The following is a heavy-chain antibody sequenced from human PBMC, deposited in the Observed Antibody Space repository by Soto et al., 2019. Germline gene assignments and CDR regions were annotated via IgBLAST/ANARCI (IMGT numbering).Heavy chain of an antibody. CDR3: ARGYYDFWSGSTTSGMDV. V-gene: IGHV4-30-4*01. J-gene: IGHJ6*02. CDR1: GGSISSGDYY. Sequence: PSETLSLTCTVSGGSISSGDYYWSWIRQPPGKGLEWIGYIYYSGSTYYNPSLKSRVTISVDTSKNQFSLKLSSVTAADTAIYYCARGYYDFWSGSTTSGMDVWGQGTTVTVSS. CDR2: IYYSGST. D-gene: IGHD3-3*01.